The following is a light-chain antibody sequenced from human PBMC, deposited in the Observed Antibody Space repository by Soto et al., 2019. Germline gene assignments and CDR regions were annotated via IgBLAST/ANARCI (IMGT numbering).Light chain of an antibody. CDR3: QEYDSYRWT. J-gene: IGKJ1*01. Sequence: DIQMTQSPSTLSASVGDRVTITCRASQTISDSLAWYQQKTGKAPKLLIYKASTLESGVPSRFSGSGSEREFTLTISSLQPDDFATYYCQEYDSYRWTFGQGTKVEIK. V-gene: IGKV1-5*03. CDR2: KAS. CDR1: QTISDS.